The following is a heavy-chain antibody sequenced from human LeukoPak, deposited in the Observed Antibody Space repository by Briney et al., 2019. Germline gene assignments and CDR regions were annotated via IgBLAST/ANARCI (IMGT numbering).Heavy chain of an antibody. V-gene: IGHV4-59*12. Sequence: NPSETLSLTCTVSGDSITNNHWSWLRQPPGKGLEWIGHISYTGSTNYNPSLKTRLTMSLDTSKNHFSLTLTSVTAADTALYYCARYVFSDGSPFDSWGQGSLVTVSS. CDR2: ISYTGST. CDR1: GDSITNNH. D-gene: IGHD3-10*01. J-gene: IGHJ4*02. CDR3: ARYVFSDGSPFDS.